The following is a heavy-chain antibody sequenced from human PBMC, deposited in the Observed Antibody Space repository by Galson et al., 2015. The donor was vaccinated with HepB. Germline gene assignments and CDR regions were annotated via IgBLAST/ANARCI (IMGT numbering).Heavy chain of an antibody. CDR1: AFNYSIHL. V-gene: IGHV3-7*01. CDR3: VRFDSSNGYWRFGDFDL. J-gene: IGHJ4*02. D-gene: IGHD3-22*01. Sequence: PLRLACVASAFNYSIHLMSCVLQAPREGLGWVAKCNEDGSGKHYVGAVKSPFTISRENTKKSLYLQLNTLRVEDTAVYYCVRFDSSNGYWRFGDFDLWGQGTLITVSS. CDR2: CNEDGSGK.